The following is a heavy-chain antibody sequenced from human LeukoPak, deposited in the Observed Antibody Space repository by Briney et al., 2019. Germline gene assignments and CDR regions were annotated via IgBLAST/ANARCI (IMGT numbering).Heavy chain of an antibody. CDR2: IYHSGSP. Sequence: SETLSLTCAVSGYSISSGYYWGWIRPPPGKGLEWIGSIYHSGSPYYNPSLKSRVTISLDTSKNQFSLKLSSVTAADPAVYFCARNFFWSGYYFDYWGQGTLVTVSS. J-gene: IGHJ4*02. CDR1: GYSISSGYY. CDR3: ARNFFWSGYYFDY. V-gene: IGHV4-38-2*01. D-gene: IGHD3-3*01.